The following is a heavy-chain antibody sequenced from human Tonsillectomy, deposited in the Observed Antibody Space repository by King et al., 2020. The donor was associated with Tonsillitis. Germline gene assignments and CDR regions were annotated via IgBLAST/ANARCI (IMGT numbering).Heavy chain of an antibody. J-gene: IGHJ4*02. CDR1: RYTFTDYY. CDR3: AKVAHCDCYSFDY. CDR2: INPDTGAT. Sequence: VQLVESGAEVKQPGASVKVSCKASRYTFTDYYMHWVRQAPGQGLEWMGWINPDTGATSYAQNFQGRVTMTRDTSISTAHMELNSLRSDDTALYYCAKVAHCDCYSFDYWGQGTLVPVSS. D-gene: IGHD2-21*02. V-gene: IGHV1-2*02.